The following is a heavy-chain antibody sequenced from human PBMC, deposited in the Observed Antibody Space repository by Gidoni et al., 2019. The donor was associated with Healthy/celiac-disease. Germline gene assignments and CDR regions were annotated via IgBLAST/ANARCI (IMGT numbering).Heavy chain of an antibody. CDR1: GFPFRRYD. Sequence: EVQLVESGGGLVQPGGSLRLSCAASGFPFRRYDMPWVRQATGKGLEWVSAIGTAGDTYYPGSVKGRFTISRENAKNSLYLQMNSLRAEDTAVYYCARDLSIAAAGSPYGMDVWGKGTTVTVSS. D-gene: IGHD6-13*01. CDR2: IGTAGDT. V-gene: IGHV3-13*01. CDR3: ARDLSIAAAGSPYGMDV. J-gene: IGHJ6*04.